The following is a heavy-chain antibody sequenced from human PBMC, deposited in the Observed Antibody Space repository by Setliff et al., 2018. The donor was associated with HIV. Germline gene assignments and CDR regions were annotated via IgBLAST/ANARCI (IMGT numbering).Heavy chain of an antibody. CDR1: GFTFSDYE. CDR3: AKDRRGITGTKSCAWFDP. Sequence: PGGSLRLSCTTSGFTFSDYEFNWVRQTPHKGLEWISYISGSGGRIFYLDSVKGRFTISRDNSKNTLYLQMNSLRAEDTAVYYCAKDRRGITGTKSCAWFDPWGQGTLVTVSS. V-gene: IGHV3-23*01. CDR2: ISGSGGRI. J-gene: IGHJ5*02. D-gene: IGHD1-7*01.